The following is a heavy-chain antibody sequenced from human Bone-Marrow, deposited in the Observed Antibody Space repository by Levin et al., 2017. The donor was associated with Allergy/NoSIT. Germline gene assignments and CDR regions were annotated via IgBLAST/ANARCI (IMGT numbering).Heavy chain of an antibody. D-gene: IGHD5-12*01. CDR1: GFTFSSYW. Sequence: SCAASGFTFSSYWMHWVRQAPGKGLVWVSLIKSDGSTTRYADSVKGRFTISRDNAKNTLYLQMNSLRAEDTAVYYCAGDSSGSLDYWGQGTLVTVSS. CDR3: AGDSSGSLDY. CDR2: IKSDGSTT. J-gene: IGHJ4*02. V-gene: IGHV3-74*01.